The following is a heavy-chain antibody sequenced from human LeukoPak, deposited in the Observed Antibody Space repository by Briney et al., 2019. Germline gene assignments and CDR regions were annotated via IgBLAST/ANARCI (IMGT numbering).Heavy chain of an antibody. D-gene: IGHD3-16*02. V-gene: IGHV3-23*01. CDR3: AKDRESYRLFDY. CDR2: ISGSAGSR. Sequence: TGRSLRLSCAASGFTFSSYAMHWVRQAPGKGLEWVSSISGSAGSRSYADSVEGRFTISRDNSKNTVYLQMNSLRAEDTAVYYCAKDRESYRLFDYWGQGTLVTVSS. CDR1: GFTFSSYA. J-gene: IGHJ4*02.